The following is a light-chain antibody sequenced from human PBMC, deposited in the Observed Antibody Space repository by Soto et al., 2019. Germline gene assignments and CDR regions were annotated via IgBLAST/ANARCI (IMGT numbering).Light chain of an antibody. CDR1: QTVTSSY. V-gene: IGKV3-20*01. CDR2: RAS. Sequence: EIVLTQSPGTLSLSPGERATLSCRARQTVTSSYLAWYQQKPGQAPRLLFYRASSRASGIPDRLSGSGSGTDFTLTISRVEPEDFAVYYCQHYGSSPRTFGQGTKLEI. J-gene: IGKJ2*01. CDR3: QHYGSSPRT.